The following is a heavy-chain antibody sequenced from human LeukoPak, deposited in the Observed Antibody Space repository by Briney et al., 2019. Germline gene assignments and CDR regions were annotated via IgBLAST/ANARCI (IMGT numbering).Heavy chain of an antibody. Sequence: PGGSLRLSCAASGFTFDDYAMQWVRQAPGKGLEWVSGISWNSGSRGYADSVKGRFTISRDNAKNSLYLQMNSLRAEDTALYYCAISVAGTYGYWGQGTLVTVSS. J-gene: IGHJ4*02. CDR1: GFTFDDYA. CDR2: ISWNSGSR. CDR3: AISVAGTYGY. D-gene: IGHD6-19*01. V-gene: IGHV3-9*01.